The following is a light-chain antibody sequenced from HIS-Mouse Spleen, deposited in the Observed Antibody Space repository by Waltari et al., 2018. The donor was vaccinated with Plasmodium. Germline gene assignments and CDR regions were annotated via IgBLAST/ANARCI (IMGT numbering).Light chain of an antibody. CDR3: QQSYSTPYT. CDR2: AAS. Sequence: DIQMTQSPSSLSASVGDRVTITFRASQSISSYLNWYQQKPGKAPKVLIYAASSLQSGVPSRFSGSGSGTDVTLTISSLQPEDFATYYCQQSYSTPYTFGQGTKLEIK. CDR1: QSISSY. V-gene: IGKV1-39*01. J-gene: IGKJ2*01.